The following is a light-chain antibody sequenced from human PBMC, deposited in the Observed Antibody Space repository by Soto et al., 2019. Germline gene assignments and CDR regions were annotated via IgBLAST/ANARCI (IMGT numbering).Light chain of an antibody. V-gene: IGKV3-15*01. CDR3: QQYNNWPPT. J-gene: IGKJ1*01. CDR2: GAS. CDR1: QSVTSN. Sequence: ETVMTQSPATLSVSLGERVTFSCRASQSVTSNLAWYRQKPGQPPRLLIYGASTRASGLPAYFSGSGSGTEFTLTISSLQSEDFAVYFCQQYNNWPPTFGQGTKVEI.